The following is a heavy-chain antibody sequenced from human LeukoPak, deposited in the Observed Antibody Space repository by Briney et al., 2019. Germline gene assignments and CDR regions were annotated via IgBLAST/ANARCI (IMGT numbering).Heavy chain of an antibody. CDR1: GFSYKSYS. CDR3: ATRGIAAA. CDR2: IGGGGDTST. J-gene: IGHJ5*02. Sequence: GVSLRLFCAPSGFSYKSYSMIWIRQAAGKGLDWVSVIGGGGDTSTYYADSVKGRFTISRDNSKNTLYLHMNSLRAEDTAVYYCATRGIAAAWGQGTLVTVSS. D-gene: IGHD6-13*01. V-gene: IGHV3-23*01.